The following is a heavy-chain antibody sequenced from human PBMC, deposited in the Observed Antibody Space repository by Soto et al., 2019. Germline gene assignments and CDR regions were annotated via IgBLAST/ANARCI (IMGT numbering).Heavy chain of an antibody. CDR2: IWYDGSNK. J-gene: IGHJ4*02. CDR3: ARGYYYGSGVFDY. V-gene: IGHV3-33*01. D-gene: IGHD3-10*01. CDR1: GFTFSSYG. Sequence: QVQLVESGGGVVQPGRSLRLSCAASGFTFSSYGMHWVRQAPGKGLEGVAVIWYDGSNKYYADSVKGRFTISRDNSKNTLYLQMNSLRAEDTAVYYCARGYYYGSGVFDYWGQGTLVTVSS.